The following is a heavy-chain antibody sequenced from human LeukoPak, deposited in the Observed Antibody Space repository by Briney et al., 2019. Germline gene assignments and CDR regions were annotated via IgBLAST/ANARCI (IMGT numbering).Heavy chain of an antibody. Sequence: SGGSLRLSCAGSGFTFSSYWMHGVRRAPGKGLVWVSRTNSDGSSTSYADSVKGRFTISRDNPKNTLYLQMNSLRADDTAVYYCARDDRAYSYALFDYWGQGTLVTVSS. CDR2: TNSDGSST. CDR1: GFTFSSYW. J-gene: IGHJ4*02. CDR3: ARDDRAYSYALFDY. V-gene: IGHV3-74*01. D-gene: IGHD5-18*01.